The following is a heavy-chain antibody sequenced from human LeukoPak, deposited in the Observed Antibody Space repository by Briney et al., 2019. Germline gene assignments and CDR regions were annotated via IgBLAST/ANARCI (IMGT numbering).Heavy chain of an antibody. D-gene: IGHD6-13*01. CDR1: GGTFSSYA. CDR2: IIPIFGTA. V-gene: IGHV1-69*05. CDR3: ARAGYSSSWYWFDP. J-gene: IGHJ5*02. Sequence: GASAKVPCKASGGTFSSYAISWVRQAPGQGLEWMGGIIPIFGTANYAQKFQGRVTITTDESTSTAYMELSSLRSEDTAVYYCARAGYSSSWYWFDPWGQGTLVTVSS.